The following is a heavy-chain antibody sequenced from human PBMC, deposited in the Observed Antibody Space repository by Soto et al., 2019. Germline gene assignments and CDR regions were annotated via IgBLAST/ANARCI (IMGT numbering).Heavy chain of an antibody. D-gene: IGHD3-16*01. V-gene: IGHV4-38-2*02. CDR2: IYHSGST. CDR1: GYFISSGYY. Sequence: SETLSLTCAVSGYFISSGYYWGWIRQPPGKGLEWIGSIYHSGSTYYNPSLKSRVTISVDTSKNQFSLKLSSVTAADTAVYYCARDWGSPPGPHAFDIWGQGTMVTVSS. CDR3: ARDWGSPPGPHAFDI. J-gene: IGHJ3*02.